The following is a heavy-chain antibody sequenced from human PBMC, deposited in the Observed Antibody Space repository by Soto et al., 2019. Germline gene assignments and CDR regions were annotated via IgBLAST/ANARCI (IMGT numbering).Heavy chain of an antibody. CDR2: ISGSGETT. J-gene: IGHJ4*02. V-gene: IGHV3-23*01. CDR1: GFTFRTYA. CDR3: AKDPSGYDSLYYFDY. Sequence: PGGSLRLSCAASGFTFRTYAMSWVRLAPGKGLEWVSGISGSGETTYYADSVKGRFTISRDNSKNTLYLQKTSLRAEDTAIYYCAKDPSGYDSLYYFDYWGQGTLVTVSS. D-gene: IGHD5-12*01.